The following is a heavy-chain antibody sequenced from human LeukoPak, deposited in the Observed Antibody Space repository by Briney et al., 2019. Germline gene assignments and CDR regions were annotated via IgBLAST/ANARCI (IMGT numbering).Heavy chain of an antibody. CDR1: GFTFSSYA. Sequence: PGGSLRLSCAASGFTFSSYAMSWVRQAPGKGLEWVSAISGSGGSTYYADSVKGRFTISRDNSENTLFLQMNSLRVEDTAVYYCAKYSEPYYYYMDVWGKGTTVTVSS. J-gene: IGHJ6*03. CDR2: ISGSGGST. V-gene: IGHV3-23*01. D-gene: IGHD1-14*01. CDR3: AKYSEPYYYYMDV.